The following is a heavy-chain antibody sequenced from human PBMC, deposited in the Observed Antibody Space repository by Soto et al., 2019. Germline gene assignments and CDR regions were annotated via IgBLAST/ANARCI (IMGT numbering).Heavy chain of an antibody. CDR1: GGSISNGGYY. V-gene: IGHV4-31*03. J-gene: IGHJ4*01. Sequence: SETLSLTCTVSGGSISNGGYYWNWVRQHPGKGLEWIGYIHYSGSTWYNPSLESRVTISVDTSKAQFSLKLRSVTAADTAVYYCARVRGSGSYAAYYFDSWGQGTLVTVSS. CDR2: IHYSGST. CDR3: ARVRGSGSYAAYYFDS. D-gene: IGHD3-10*01.